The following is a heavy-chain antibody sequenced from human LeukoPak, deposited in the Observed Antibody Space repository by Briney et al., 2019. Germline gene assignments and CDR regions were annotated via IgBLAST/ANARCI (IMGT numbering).Heavy chain of an antibody. V-gene: IGHV4-34*01. Sequence: KPSETLSLTCAVYGGSFSGYYWSWIRQPPGKGLEWIGEINHSGSTNYNPSLKSRVTISVGTSKNQFSLNLRSVTAADTAIYFCSRSHDYGDRYFYYYMDVWGKGTTVTVSS. CDR1: GGSFSGYY. CDR3: SRSHDYGDRYFYYYMDV. CDR2: INHSGST. J-gene: IGHJ6*03. D-gene: IGHD4-17*01.